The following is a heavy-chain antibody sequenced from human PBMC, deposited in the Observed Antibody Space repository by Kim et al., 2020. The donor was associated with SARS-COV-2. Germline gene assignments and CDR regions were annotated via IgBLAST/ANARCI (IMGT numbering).Heavy chain of an antibody. CDR3: AKGLVGVRLFGEFFVHYYYGMDV. CDR1: GFTFSSYA. D-gene: IGHD3-10*02. Sequence: GGSLRLSCAASGFTFSSYAMSWVRQAPGKGLEWVAAISGSGGSTYYADSVKGRFTISRDNSKNTLYLQMNSLRAEDTAVYYCAKGLVGVRLFGEFFVHYYYGMDVWGQGTTVTVSS. J-gene: IGHJ6*02. CDR2: ISGSGGST. V-gene: IGHV3-23*01.